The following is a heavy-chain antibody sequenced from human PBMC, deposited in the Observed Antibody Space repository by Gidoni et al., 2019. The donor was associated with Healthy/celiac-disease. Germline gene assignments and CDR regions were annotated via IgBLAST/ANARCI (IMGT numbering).Heavy chain of an antibody. CDR2: INPNSGGT. CDR1: GYTFTGYY. D-gene: IGHD1-26*01. Sequence: QVQLVQSGAEVKKPGASVKVSCKASGYTFTGYYMHWVRQAPGQGLEWMGWINPNSGGTNYAQKFQGWVTMTRDTSISTAYMELSRLRSDDTAVYYCARDPGSVVGAHDAFDIWGQGTMVTVSS. CDR3: ARDPGSVVGAHDAFDI. J-gene: IGHJ3*02. V-gene: IGHV1-2*04.